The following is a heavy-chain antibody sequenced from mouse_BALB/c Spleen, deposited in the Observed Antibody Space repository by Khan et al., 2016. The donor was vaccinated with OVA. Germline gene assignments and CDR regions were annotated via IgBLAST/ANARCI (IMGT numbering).Heavy chain of an antibody. V-gene: IGHV1-26*01. D-gene: IGHD1-1*01. CDR2: INPNNGVT. Sequence: VQLQQPGPDLVKPGASVKISCKASGYSFTGYYIHWVKQSHGKSLEWIGRINPNNGVTSYNQKFKGKAILTVDKSSNTAYMELRSLTSEDSAVYSCAIYHGYFDVWGAGTTVTVSS. CDR3: AIYHGYFDV. CDR1: GYSFTGYY. J-gene: IGHJ1*01.